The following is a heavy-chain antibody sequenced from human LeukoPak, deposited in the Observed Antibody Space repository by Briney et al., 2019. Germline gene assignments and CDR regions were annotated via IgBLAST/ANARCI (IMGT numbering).Heavy chain of an antibody. CDR3: AKVASGYSLEVGY. D-gene: IGHD5-18*01. V-gene: IGHV3-30*18. CDR2: ISYDGSNK. Sequence: GGSLRLSCAASGFTFSSYGMHWVRQAPGKGLEWVAVISYDGSNKYYADSVKGRFTISRDNSKNTLYLQMNSLRAEDTAVYYCAKVASGYSLEVGYWGQGTLVTVSS. CDR1: GFTFSSYG. J-gene: IGHJ4*02.